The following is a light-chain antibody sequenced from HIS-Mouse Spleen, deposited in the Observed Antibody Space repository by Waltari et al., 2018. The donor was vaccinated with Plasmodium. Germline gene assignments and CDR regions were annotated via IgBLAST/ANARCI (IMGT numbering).Light chain of an antibody. CDR2: GAS. J-gene: IGKJ3*01. CDR1: QSVSSN. CDR3: QQYNNWSFT. V-gene: IGKV3-15*01. Sequence: EIVMTQSPATLSLPPGERATLPCRASQSVSSNLAWYQQKPGQAPRPLIYGASTRATGIPARFSGSGSGTEFTLTISSLQSEDFAVYYCQQYNNWSFTFGPGTKVDIK.